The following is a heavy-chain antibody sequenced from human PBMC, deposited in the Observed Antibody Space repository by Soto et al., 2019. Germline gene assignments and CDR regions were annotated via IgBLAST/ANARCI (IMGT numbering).Heavy chain of an antibody. D-gene: IGHD4-17*01. CDR2: INAGNGNT. J-gene: IGHJ2*01. CDR3: ACGMTTGPDWYFDL. V-gene: IGHV1-3*01. Sequence: QVQLVQSGAEVKKPGASVKVSCKASGYTFTSYAMHWVRQAPGQRLEWMGWINAGNGNTKYSQKFQGRVTITRDTSASTAYMELSSLRSEDTAVYYCACGMTTGPDWYFDLLGRGTLVTVSS. CDR1: GYTFTSYA.